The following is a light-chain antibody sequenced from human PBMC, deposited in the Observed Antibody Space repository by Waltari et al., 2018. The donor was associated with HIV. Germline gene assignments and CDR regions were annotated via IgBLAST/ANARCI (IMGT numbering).Light chain of an antibody. CDR3: TSYAGSNNLVI. CDR2: EVN. Sequence: QPALTQPPSASGSPGQSVPISCTGTSSDVGPSDYVSCYQQHPDKAPRLIIYEVNKRPSGVPDRFSGSKSGNTASLTVSGLQAEDEADYYCTSYAGSNNLVIFGGGTKVTVL. CDR1: SSDVGPSDY. J-gene: IGLJ2*01. V-gene: IGLV2-8*01.